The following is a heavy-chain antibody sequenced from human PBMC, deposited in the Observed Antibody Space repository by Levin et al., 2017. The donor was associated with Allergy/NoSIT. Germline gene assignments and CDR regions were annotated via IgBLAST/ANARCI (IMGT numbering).Heavy chain of an antibody. CDR3: ASSTSPHYMDV. CDR1: GFTVSSNY. CDR2: IYSDGRT. J-gene: IGHJ6*03. V-gene: IGHV3-53*01. D-gene: IGHD2-2*01. Sequence: GGSLRLSCAASGFTVSSNYMNWVRQAPGKGLEWVSVIYSDGRTYYSDSVKGRFTISRDNSKNTLFLQMNSLRGEDTAVYYCASSTSPHYMDVWGKGTAVTVSS.